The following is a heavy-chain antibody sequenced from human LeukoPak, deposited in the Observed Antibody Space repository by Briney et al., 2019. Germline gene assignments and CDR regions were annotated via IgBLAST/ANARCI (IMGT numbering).Heavy chain of an antibody. V-gene: IGHV3-30-3*01. CDR2: ISYDGSNK. J-gene: IGHJ4*02. CDR3: ARGSDGELDYFDY. Sequence: GGSLRLSCAASGFTFSSYAMHWVRQAPGKGLEWVAVISYDGSNKYYADSVKGRFTISRDNSKNTLYLQMNSLRAKDTAVYYCARGSDGELDYFDYWGQGTLVTVSS. D-gene: IGHD1-26*01. CDR1: GFTFSSYA.